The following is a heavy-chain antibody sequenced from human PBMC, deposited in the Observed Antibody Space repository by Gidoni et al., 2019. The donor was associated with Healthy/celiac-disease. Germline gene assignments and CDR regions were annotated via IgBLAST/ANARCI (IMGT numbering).Heavy chain of an antibody. CDR3: TTDRRFLKSSMIVVVAQAYYFDY. CDR2: IKSKTDGGTT. V-gene: IGHV3-15*07. Sequence: EVQLVESGGGLVKPGGSLRLSCAASGFTFSNAWTHWVRQAPGKGLEWVGRIKSKTDGGTTDYAAPVKGRFTISRDDSKNTLYLQMNSLKTEDTAVYYCTTDRRFLKSSMIVVVAQAYYFDYWGQGTLVTVSS. J-gene: IGHJ4*02. D-gene: IGHD3-22*01. CDR1: GFTFSNAW.